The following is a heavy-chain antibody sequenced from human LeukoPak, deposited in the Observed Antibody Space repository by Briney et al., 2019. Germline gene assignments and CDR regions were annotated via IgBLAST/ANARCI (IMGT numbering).Heavy chain of an antibody. CDR2: INSDGTKT. V-gene: IGHV3-74*01. CDR1: GFTFRSYE. Sequence: GGSLRLSCAASGFTFRSYEMHWVRLTPGKGLTWVSRINSDGTKTDYADSVKGRFTISRDNGKNTLYLQMNSLRAEDTAIYYCASLDPFDYWGHGTLVTVSS. J-gene: IGHJ4*01. CDR3: ASLDPFDY.